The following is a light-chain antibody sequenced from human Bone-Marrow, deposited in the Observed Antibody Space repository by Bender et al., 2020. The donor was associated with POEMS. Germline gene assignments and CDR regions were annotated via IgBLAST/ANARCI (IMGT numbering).Light chain of an antibody. Sequence: QSALTQPPSVSGPPGQSVTISCSGSDPNIGNNYVYWYQQYPGPAPRLLISRNHQRPSTIPDRFSGSKSGTSGSLAVSGLLSEDEADYYCAAWDDRLNGWVFGGGTKLTVL. J-gene: IGLJ3*02. CDR3: AAWDDRLNGWV. CDR1: DPNIGNNY. CDR2: RNH. V-gene: IGLV1-47*01.